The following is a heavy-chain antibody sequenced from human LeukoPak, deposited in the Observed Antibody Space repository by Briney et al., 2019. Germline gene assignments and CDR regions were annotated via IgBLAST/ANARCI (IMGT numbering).Heavy chain of an antibody. CDR3: ARGREENYDFWSGYYKGVHFDF. Sequence: PSETLSLTCTVSGYSISSGYYRGWIRQPPGKGLEWIGSIYHSGSTYYNPSLKSRVTISVDTSKNQFSLKLSSVTAADTAVYFCARGREENYDFWSGYYKGVHFDFWGQGTLVTVSS. CDR2: IYHSGST. D-gene: IGHD3-3*01. J-gene: IGHJ4*02. CDR1: GYSISSGYY. V-gene: IGHV4-38-2*02.